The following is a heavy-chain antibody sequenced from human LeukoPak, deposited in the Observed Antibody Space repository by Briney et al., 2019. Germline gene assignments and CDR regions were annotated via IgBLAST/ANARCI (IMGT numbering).Heavy chain of an antibody. V-gene: IGHV3-23*01. CDR3: ANHYYDILTAYYSG. CDR1: GFTFSSYA. D-gene: IGHD3-9*01. CDR2: ISGSGGST. J-gene: IGHJ4*02. Sequence: PGGSLRLSCAASGFTFSSYAMSWVRQAPGKGLEWVAAISGSGGSTYYADSVKGRFTISRDNSKNTLYLQMNSLRAEDTAVYYCANHYYDILTAYYSGWGQGTVVTVSS.